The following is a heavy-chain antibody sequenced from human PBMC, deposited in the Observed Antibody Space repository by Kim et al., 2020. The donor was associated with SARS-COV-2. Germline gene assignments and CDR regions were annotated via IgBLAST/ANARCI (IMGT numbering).Heavy chain of an antibody. J-gene: IGHJ6*02. CDR3: AKDLRDEVRYFDWLPARGMDV. CDR2: IWYDGSNK. CDR1: GFTFSSYG. Sequence: GGSLRLSCAASGFTFSSYGMHWVRQAPGKGLEWVAVIWYDGSNKYYADSVKGRFTISRDNSKNTLYLQMNSLRAEDTAVYYCAKDLRDEVRYFDWLPARGMDVWGQGTTVTVSS. D-gene: IGHD3-9*01. V-gene: IGHV3-33*06.